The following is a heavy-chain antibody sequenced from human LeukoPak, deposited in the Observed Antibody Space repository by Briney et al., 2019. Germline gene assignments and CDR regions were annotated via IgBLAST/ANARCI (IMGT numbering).Heavy chain of an antibody. V-gene: IGHV3-33*06. CDR1: GFTFSSYG. CDR2: IWYDGSNK. Sequence: PGRSLRLSCAASGFTFSSYGMHWVRQAPGKGLEWVAVIWYDGSNKYYADSVKGRFTISRDNSKNTLYLQMNSLRAEDTAVYYCAKLVDTAMVEDAFDIWGQGTMVTVSS. J-gene: IGHJ3*02. D-gene: IGHD5-18*01. CDR3: AKLVDTAMVEDAFDI.